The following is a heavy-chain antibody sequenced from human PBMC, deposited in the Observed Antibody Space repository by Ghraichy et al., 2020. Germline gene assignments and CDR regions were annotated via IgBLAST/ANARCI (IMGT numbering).Heavy chain of an antibody. D-gene: IGHD3-22*01. CDR2: INHSGST. CDR3: ARGPNYYDSGGYFRRRAFDY. CDR1: GGSFSGYY. J-gene: IGHJ4*02. Sequence: SETLSLTCAVYGGSFSGYYWSWIRQPPGKGLEWIGEINHSGSTNYNPSLKSRVTISVDTSKNQFSLKLSSVTAADTAVYYCARGPNYYDSGGYFRRRAFDYWGQGTLVTVSS. V-gene: IGHV4-34*01.